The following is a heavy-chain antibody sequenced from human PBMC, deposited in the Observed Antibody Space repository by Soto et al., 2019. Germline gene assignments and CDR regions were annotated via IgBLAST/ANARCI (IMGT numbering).Heavy chain of an antibody. D-gene: IGHD3-10*01. V-gene: IGHV1-8*01. CDR1: GYTFTSYD. CDR2: MNPNSRNT. CDR3: VRALEAYGSLYY. Sequence: QVQLVQSGAEVKKPGASVKVSCKASGYTFTSYDINWVRQATGQGLEWMGWMNPNSRNTGYAQKFQGRVTMTRNTSVRTAYMGLNSLKSADTAVYDCVRALEAYGSLYYWVQGTLVTVSS. J-gene: IGHJ4*02.